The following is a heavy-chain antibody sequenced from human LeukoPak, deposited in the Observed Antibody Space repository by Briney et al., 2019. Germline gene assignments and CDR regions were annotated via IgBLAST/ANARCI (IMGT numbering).Heavy chain of an antibody. J-gene: IGHJ4*02. D-gene: IGHD6-13*01. Sequence: GASVKVSCKASGGTFSSYAISWVRQAPGQGLEWMGGIIPIFGTANYAQKFQGRVTITADESTSTAYMELSSLRSEDTAVYYCARVFVLGASIAAADYWGQGTLVTVSS. CDR1: GGTFSSYA. V-gene: IGHV1-69*01. CDR2: IIPIFGTA. CDR3: ARVFVLGASIAAADY.